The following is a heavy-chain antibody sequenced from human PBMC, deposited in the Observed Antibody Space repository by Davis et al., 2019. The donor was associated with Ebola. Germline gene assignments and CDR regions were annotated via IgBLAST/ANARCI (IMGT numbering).Heavy chain of an antibody. J-gene: IGHJ3*02. V-gene: IGHV3-33*01. Sequence: AGSLTLSCAASGFTFSSYGMHWVRQAPGKGLEWVAVICYDGTNKYFADSVKGLLTISRDNSKNTLYLQINSLRPEDKAVYYCARVSPVFGSKGAFDIWGQGTMVTVSS. D-gene: IGHD1-26*01. CDR1: GFTFSSYG. CDR3: ARVSPVFGSKGAFDI. CDR2: ICYDGTNK.